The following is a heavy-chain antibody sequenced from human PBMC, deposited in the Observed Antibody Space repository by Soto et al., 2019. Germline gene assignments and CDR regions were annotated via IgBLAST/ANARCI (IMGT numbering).Heavy chain of an antibody. CDR3: SHRSRDGTYAYVWGPQSPNYYYCNMDV. V-gene: IGHV2-5*02. CDR2: IYWDDDK. D-gene: IGHD3-16*01. Sequence: QITLKESGPTLVKPTQTLTRTCPFSDFSLSTTGVGVGWIRQPPGTALEWLALIYWDDDKRYSPSLKSRLTIIKDPSNNQGVLKMTNIEPVDTATYYWSHRSRDGTYAYVWGPQSPNYYYCNMDVWGKGTTVALSS. J-gene: IGHJ6*03. CDR1: DFSLSTTGVG.